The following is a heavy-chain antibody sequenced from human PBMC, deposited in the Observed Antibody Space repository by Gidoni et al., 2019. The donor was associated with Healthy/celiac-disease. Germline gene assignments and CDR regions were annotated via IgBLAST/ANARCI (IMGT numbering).Heavy chain of an antibody. Sequence: QVQLVQSGAEVKKPGSSVKVSCKASGGTFSSYAISWVRPAPGQGLEWMGRIIPILGIANYAQKFQGRVTITADKSTSTAYMELSSLRSEDTAVYYCARALAAFSDIVATTVEATKGRGTHFDYWGQGTLVTVSS. J-gene: IGHJ4*02. CDR2: IIPILGIA. CDR1: GGTFSSYA. CDR3: ARALAAFSDIVATTVEATKGRGTHFDY. D-gene: IGHD5-12*01. V-gene: IGHV1-69*09.